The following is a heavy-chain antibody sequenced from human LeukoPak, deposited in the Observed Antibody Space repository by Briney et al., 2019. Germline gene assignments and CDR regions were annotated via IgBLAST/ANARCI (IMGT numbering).Heavy chain of an antibody. V-gene: IGHV3-21*04. CDR2: IGPSGGSI. D-gene: IGHD1-7*01. CDR3: ARAITGTWNVMDV. J-gene: IGHJ6*02. Sequence: PGGSLRLSCATYGFTFTSYSMNWVRQAPGKGLEWVSSIGPSGGSIFYADSLKGRISISRDDAQNSLHLQLSSLRADDTAVYYCARAITGTWNVMDVWGQGTTVTVSS. CDR1: GFTFTSYS.